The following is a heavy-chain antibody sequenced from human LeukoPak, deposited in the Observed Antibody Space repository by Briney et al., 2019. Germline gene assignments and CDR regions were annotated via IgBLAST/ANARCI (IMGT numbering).Heavy chain of an antibody. D-gene: IGHD7-27*01. V-gene: IGHV3-48*03. J-gene: IGHJ4*02. CDR3: ARDTLDEGWGQPSSNYFDY. CDR1: GFTFSSYE. Sequence: GGSLRLSCAASGFTFSSYEMNWVRQAPGKGLEWVSYISSSGSTIYYADSVKGRFTISRDNAKNSLYLQMNSLRAEDTAVYYRARDTLDEGWGQPSSNYFDYWGQGTLVTVSS. CDR2: ISSSGSTI.